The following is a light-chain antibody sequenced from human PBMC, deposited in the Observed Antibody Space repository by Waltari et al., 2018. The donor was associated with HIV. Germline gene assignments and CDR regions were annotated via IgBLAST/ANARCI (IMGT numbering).Light chain of an antibody. CDR2: RND. CDR3: ASWDDNLSHWV. Sequence: QSVLTQPPSASRSPGQRALMSCSGTNSNIGNNFVSCFQLVPGGAPKLVIYRNDQRPSWGPDRFSAAKSGSSASLAITGLQSDDEAAYYGASWDDNLSHWVFGGGTKLTV. J-gene: IGLJ3*02. CDR1: NSNIGNNF. V-gene: IGLV1-47*01.